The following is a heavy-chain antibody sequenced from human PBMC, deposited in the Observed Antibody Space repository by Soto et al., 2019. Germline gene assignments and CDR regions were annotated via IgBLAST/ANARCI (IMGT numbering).Heavy chain of an antibody. D-gene: IGHD3-22*01. CDR2: FDPEDGET. CDR1: GDALTELS. J-gene: IGHJ3*02. CDR3: ATDSSGYDDAFDI. Sequence: ASVKVSCTGSGDALTELSMHWVRHAPGKGLEWMGGFDPEDGETIYAQKFQGRVTMTEDTSTDTAYMELSSLRSEDTAVYYCATDSSGYDDAFDIWRQGTMVTVSS. V-gene: IGHV1-24*01.